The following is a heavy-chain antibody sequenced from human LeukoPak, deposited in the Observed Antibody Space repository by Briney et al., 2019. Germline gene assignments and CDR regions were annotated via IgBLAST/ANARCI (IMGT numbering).Heavy chain of an antibody. CDR3: ARREWELLNFDY. CDR2: ISGSGGST. J-gene: IGHJ4*02. D-gene: IGHD1-26*01. V-gene: IGHV3-23*01. CDR1: GFTLSSHS. Sequence: GGSLRLSCVVSGFTLSSHSMSWVRQAPGKGLEWVSAISGSGGSTYYADSVKGRFTISRDNSKNTLYLQMNSLRAEDTAVYYCARREWELLNFDYWGQGTLVTVSS.